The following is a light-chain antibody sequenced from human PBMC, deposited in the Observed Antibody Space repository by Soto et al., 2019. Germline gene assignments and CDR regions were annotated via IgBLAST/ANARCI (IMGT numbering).Light chain of an antibody. J-gene: IGKJ1*01. CDR1: QSISSY. CDR2: AAS. V-gene: IGKV1-39*01. CDR3: QQSYSTLWT. Sequence: DIQMTQSPSSLSASVGDRVTITCRASQSISSYLNWYQQKPGKAPKLLIYAASSSQSGVPSRFSGSGSGTDFTLTISSLQPEDFATYYCQQSYSTLWTFGQGTKV.